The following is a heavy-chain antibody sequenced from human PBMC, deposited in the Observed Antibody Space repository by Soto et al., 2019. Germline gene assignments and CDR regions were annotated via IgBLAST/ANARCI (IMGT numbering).Heavy chain of an antibody. CDR2: IYYSGST. D-gene: IGHD3-10*01. CDR1: GGSISSYY. CDR3: ARVPGP. Sequence: PSETLSLTCTVSGGSISSYYWSWIRQPPGKGLEWIGYIYYSGSTNYNPSLKSRVTISVDTSKNQFSLKLSSVIAADTAVYYCARVPGPWGQGTLVTVS. V-gene: IGHV4-59*12. J-gene: IGHJ5*02.